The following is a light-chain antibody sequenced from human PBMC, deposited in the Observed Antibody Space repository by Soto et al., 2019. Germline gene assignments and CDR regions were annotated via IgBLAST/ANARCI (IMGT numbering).Light chain of an antibody. J-gene: IGKJ1*01. V-gene: IGKV1-5*03. CDR3: QQSNNYPWT. CDR2: EAS. CDR1: QSISSW. Sequence: DIQMTQSPSTLSASVGDRVTITCRASQSISSWLAWYQQKPGKAPKLLIYEASNLESGVPSRFSGGGSGTEFTFTISSLQPDDFATYYCQQSNNYPWTFGQGTKVHIK.